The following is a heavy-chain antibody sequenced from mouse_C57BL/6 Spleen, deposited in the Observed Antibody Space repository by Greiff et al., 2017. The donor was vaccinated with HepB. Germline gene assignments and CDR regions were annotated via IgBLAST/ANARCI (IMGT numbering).Heavy chain of an antibody. J-gene: IGHJ4*01. CDR1: GFSFNTYA. V-gene: IGHV10-1*01. Sequence: EVQLVESGGGLVQPKGSLKLSCAASGFSFNTYAMNWVRQAPGKGLERVARIRSKSNNYATYYADSVKDRFTISRDDSESMLYLQMNNLKTEDTAMYYCGRQDDYEAMDYWGQGTSVTVSS. CDR3: GRQDDYEAMDY. CDR2: IRSKSNNYAT.